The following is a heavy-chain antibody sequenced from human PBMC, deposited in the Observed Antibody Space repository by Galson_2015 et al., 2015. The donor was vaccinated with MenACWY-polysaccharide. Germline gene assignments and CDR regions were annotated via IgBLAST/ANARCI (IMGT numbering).Heavy chain of an antibody. J-gene: IGHJ5*02. CDR2: IIPIFGTA. V-gene: IGHV1-69*06. Sequence: SVKVSCKASGGTFSSYAISWVRQAPGQGLEWMGGIIPIFGTANYAQKFQGRVTITADKSTSTAYMELSSLRSEDTAVYYCARLGELLRFDGWFDPWGQGTLVTVSS. D-gene: IGHD1-26*01. CDR1: GGTFSSYA. CDR3: ARLGELLRFDGWFDP.